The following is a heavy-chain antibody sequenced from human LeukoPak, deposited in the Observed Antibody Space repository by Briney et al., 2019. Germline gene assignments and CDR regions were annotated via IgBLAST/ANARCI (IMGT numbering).Heavy chain of an antibody. J-gene: IGHJ6*03. Sequence: LSLTCTVSGGSISSGGYYWSWIRQPPGKGLEWIGYIYHSGSTYYNPSLKSRVTISVDRSKNQFSLKLSSVTAADTAVYYCARVDSHYDFWSAFMDVWGKGTTVTVSS. CDR3: ARVDSHYDFWSAFMDV. D-gene: IGHD3-3*01. CDR1: GGSISSGGYY. V-gene: IGHV4-30-2*01. CDR2: IYHSGST.